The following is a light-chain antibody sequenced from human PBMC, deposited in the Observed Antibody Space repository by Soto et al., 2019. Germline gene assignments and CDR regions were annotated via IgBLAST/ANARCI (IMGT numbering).Light chain of an antibody. CDR3: QEYNSYWT. J-gene: IGKJ1*01. CDR1: QSISGW. Sequence: DIQMTQSPSTLSASVGDRVTITCWASQSISGWLAWYQQKPGKAPTLLIREASSLETGVPSRFSGSGSGTEFTLTISSLQPDDFATYYCQEYNSYWTFGQGTKVDIK. CDR2: EAS. V-gene: IGKV1-5*03.